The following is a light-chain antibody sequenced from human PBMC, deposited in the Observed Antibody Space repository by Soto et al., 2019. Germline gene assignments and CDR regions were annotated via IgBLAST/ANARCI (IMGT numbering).Light chain of an antibody. CDR3: CSYASSSTYV. CDR1: NSDVGRYNL. CDR2: EGS. J-gene: IGLJ1*01. Sequence: QSALTQPASVSGSPGQSTTISCTGTNSDVGRYNLVSWYQQHPGKAPKLMVYEGSKRPSGVSTRFSGSKSGNTASLTISGLQAEDEADYYCCSYASSSTYVFGTGTQLTV. V-gene: IGLV2-23*01.